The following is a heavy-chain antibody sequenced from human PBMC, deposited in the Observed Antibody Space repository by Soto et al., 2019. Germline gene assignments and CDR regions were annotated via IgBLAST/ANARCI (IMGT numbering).Heavy chain of an antibody. Sequence: LKLSCAASGFSFSSFWMHWARQAPGKGLVWVAHIHNDGSRTSYADSVKGRFTISRDNAKNTLYLQMNSLRAEDTAMYYCARDFGEVGSTAAFDIWGQGTMVTVSS. CDR1: GFSFSSFW. V-gene: IGHV3-74*01. CDR2: IHNDGSRT. CDR3: ARDFGEVGSTAAFDI. J-gene: IGHJ3*02. D-gene: IGHD1-26*01.